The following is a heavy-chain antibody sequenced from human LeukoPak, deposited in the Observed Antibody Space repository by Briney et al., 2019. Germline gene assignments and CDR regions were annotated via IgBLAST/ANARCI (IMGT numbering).Heavy chain of an antibody. V-gene: IGHV4-39*07. Sequence: SETLSLTCAVSGGSISSGGYYWGWIRQPPGKGLEWIGSIYHSGSTYYNPSLKSRVTISVDTSKNQFSLKLSSVTAADTAVYYCARVTPRGYSYQTQNWFDPWGQGTLVTVSS. D-gene: IGHD5-18*01. CDR2: IYHSGST. CDR1: GGSISSGGYY. CDR3: ARVTPRGYSYQTQNWFDP. J-gene: IGHJ5*02.